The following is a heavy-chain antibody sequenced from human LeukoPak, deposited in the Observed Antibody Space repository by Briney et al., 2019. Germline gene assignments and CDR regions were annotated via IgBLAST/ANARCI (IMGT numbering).Heavy chain of an antibody. CDR1: GGTFSSYA. Sequence: ASVKVSCKASGGTFSSYAISWVRQAPGQGLEWMGGIIPIFGTANYAQKFRGRVTITADESTGTAYMELSSLRSEDTAVYYCARPGDFSGYDYKVARYYYGMDAWGQGTTVAVSS. CDR3: ARPGDFSGYDYKVARYYYGMDA. J-gene: IGHJ6*02. V-gene: IGHV1-69*13. CDR2: IIPIFGTA. D-gene: IGHD5-12*01.